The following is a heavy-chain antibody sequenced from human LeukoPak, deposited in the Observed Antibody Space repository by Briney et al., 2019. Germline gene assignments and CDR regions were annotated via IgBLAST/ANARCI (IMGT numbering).Heavy chain of an antibody. CDR2: MNPNSGNT. Sequence: ASVKVPCKASGYTFTSYDINWVRQATGQGLEWMGWMNPNSGNTGYAQKFQGRVTMTRNTSISTAYMELSSLRSEDTAVYYCARSSCSGGSCYRGMDVWGQGTTVTVSS. CDR1: GYTFTSYD. V-gene: IGHV1-8*01. J-gene: IGHJ6*02. CDR3: ARSSCSGGSCYRGMDV. D-gene: IGHD2-15*01.